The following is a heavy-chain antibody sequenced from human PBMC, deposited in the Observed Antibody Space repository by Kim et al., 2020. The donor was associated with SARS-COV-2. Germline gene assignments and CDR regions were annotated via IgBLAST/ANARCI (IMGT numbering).Heavy chain of an antibody. CDR3: SRQRITMIVVVITSNWFDP. J-gene: IGHJ5*02. D-gene: IGHD3-22*01. Sequence: SETLSLTCTVSGVSISSSSYYWGWIRQPPGKGLEWIGSIYYSGSTYYNPSLKSRVTISVDTSKNQFSLKLSSVTAADTAVYYCSRQRITMIVVVITSNWFDPCGQGTLVTVSS. CDR1: GVSISSSSYY. CDR2: IYYSGST. V-gene: IGHV4-39*01.